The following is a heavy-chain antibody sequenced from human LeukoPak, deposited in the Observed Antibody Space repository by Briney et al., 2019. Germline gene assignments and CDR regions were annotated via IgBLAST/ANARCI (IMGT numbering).Heavy chain of an antibody. V-gene: IGHV1-18*01. CDR2: ISAYNGNT. CDR3: ARWPFYDSSGYVDY. D-gene: IGHD3-22*01. J-gene: IGHJ4*02. Sequence: ASVKVSCKASGYAFTSYGISWVRQAPGQGLEWMGWISAYNGNTNYAQKLQGRVTMTTDTSTSTAYMKLRSLRSDDTAVYYCARWPFYDSSGYVDYWGQGTLVTVSS. CDR1: GYAFTSYG.